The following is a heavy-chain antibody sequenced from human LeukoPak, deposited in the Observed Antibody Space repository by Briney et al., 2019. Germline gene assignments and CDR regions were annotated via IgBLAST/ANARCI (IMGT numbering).Heavy chain of an antibody. CDR1: GFTFSRYA. D-gene: IGHD3-3*01. Sequence: GGSLRLSCAASGFTFSRYAMTWVRQTPGKGLEWVSSISGLGDHTYYADSVKGRFTISRDNSENALYLQMNSLRADDTAVYYCAKDRITIFGVVMDQWGQGTLVTVSS. CDR3: AKDRITIFGVVMDQ. J-gene: IGHJ4*02. CDR2: ISGLGDHT. V-gene: IGHV3-23*01.